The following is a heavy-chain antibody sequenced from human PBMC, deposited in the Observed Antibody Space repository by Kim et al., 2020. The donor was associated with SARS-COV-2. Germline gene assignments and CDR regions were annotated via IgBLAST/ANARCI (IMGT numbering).Heavy chain of an antibody. Sequence: GGSLRLSCAASGFSFSNFWMTWVRQTPGKGLEWVANIKEDGSEKYYVDSVKGRFTISRDNAKKSMYLQMNSLRAEDTAVYYCARERESYDFWSGYNGALDYWGQGTLVTVSS. V-gene: IGHV3-7*01. D-gene: IGHD3-3*01. CDR2: IKEDGSEK. CDR3: ARERESYDFWSGYNGALDY. CDR1: GFSFSNFW. J-gene: IGHJ4*02.